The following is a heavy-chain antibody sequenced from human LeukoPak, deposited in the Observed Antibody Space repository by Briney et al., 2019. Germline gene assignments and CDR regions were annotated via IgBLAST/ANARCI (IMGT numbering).Heavy chain of an antibody. Sequence: PSETLSLTCTVSGGSISNYYWSWVRQPPGKGLEWIGDIYDSGSTNYNPSLKSRVIISVETSKYQFSLRLSYVTAADTAVYYCARHRGNFWFDPLGQGTLVTVSS. V-gene: IGHV4-59*08. J-gene: IGHJ5*02. CDR2: IYDSGST. CDR1: GGSISNYY. CDR3: ARHRGNFWFDP. D-gene: IGHD3-16*01.